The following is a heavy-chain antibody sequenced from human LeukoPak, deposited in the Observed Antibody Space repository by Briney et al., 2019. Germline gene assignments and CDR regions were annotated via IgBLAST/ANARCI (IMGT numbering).Heavy chain of an antibody. Sequence: NPSETLSLTCTVSGGSISSYYWSWIRQPPGKGLEWIGYIYYSGSTNYNPSLKSRVTISVDTSKNQFSLKLSSVTAADTAVYYCARDRLDRYFDSRGAFDYWGQGTLVTVSS. V-gene: IGHV4-59*01. CDR1: GGSISSYY. CDR2: IYYSGST. CDR3: ARDRLDRYFDSRGAFDY. D-gene: IGHD3-9*01. J-gene: IGHJ4*02.